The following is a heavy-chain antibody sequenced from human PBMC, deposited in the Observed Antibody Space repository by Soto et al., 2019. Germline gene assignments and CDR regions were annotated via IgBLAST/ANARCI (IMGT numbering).Heavy chain of an antibody. V-gene: IGHV4-61*08. CDR3: ARSPNYYYYGFDV. D-gene: IGHD3-10*01. J-gene: IGHJ6*02. Sequence: KASETLSLTCTVSGGSVSSGDYFWSWLRQSPGKRLEWIAYIYYSGSTNYNPSLKGRATISVDTSKSQVSLTLTSMTAADAALYYCARSPNYYYYGFDVWGQGTAVTVSS. CDR2: IYYSGST. CDR1: GGSVSSGDYF.